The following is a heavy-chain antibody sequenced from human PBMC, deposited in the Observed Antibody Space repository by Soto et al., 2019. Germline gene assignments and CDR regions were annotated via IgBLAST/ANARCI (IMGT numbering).Heavy chain of an antibody. CDR2: IWYDGSNK. V-gene: IGHV3-33*01. CDR3: ARDSTGAVAGTATFDY. CDR1: GLTFSSFG. Sequence: FLRHSCAAVGLTFSSFGMHRVRKDPGKGLEWVAVIWYDGSNKYYADSVKGRFTISRDNSKNTLYLQMNSLRAEDTAVYYCARDSTGAVAGTATFDYWGQGTLVTVS. D-gene: IGHD6-19*01. J-gene: IGHJ4*02.